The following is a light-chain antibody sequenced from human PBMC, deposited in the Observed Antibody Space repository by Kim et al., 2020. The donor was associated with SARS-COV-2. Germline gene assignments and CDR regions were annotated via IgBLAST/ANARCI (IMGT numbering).Light chain of an antibody. CDR3: NSRDSSGNHLV. V-gene: IGLV3-19*01. Sequence: SSELTQDPAVSVALGQTVRITCQGDSLRRYYASWYQQKPGLAPVLVIYGKNNRPSGIPDRFSGSSSGNTASLTITGAQAEDEADYYCNSRDSSGNHLVFG. CDR1: SLRRYY. J-gene: IGLJ1*01. CDR2: GKN.